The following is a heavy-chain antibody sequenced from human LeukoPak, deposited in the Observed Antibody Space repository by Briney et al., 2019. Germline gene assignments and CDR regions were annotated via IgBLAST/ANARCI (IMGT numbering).Heavy chain of an antibody. V-gene: IGHV3-30-3*02. Sequence: GGSLRLSCAASGFIISGYAMHWVRQAPGKGLEWVALISNDGSHKNYADSVNGRLTISRDNSNNLLYLRMNSLTTEDTAVYYCAKLIYGDYENYFDYWGQGTLVTVSS. CDR2: ISNDGSHK. CDR3: AKLIYGDYENYFDY. D-gene: IGHD4-17*01. J-gene: IGHJ4*02. CDR1: GFIISGYA.